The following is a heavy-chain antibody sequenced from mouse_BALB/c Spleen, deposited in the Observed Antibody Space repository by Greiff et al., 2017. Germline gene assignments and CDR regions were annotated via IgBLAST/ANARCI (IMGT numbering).Heavy chain of an antibody. D-gene: IGHD2-1*01. J-gene: IGHJ2*01. Sequence: VQLQQPGAELVKPGASVKLSCKASGYTFTSYWMHWVKQRPGQGLEWIGEIDPSDSYTNYNQKFKGKATLTVDKSSSTAYMQLSSLTSEDSAVYYCARKGIYYGNYVLFDYWGQGTTLTVSS. CDR1: GYTFTSYW. CDR2: IDPSDSYT. CDR3: ARKGIYYGNYVLFDY. V-gene: IGHV1-69*02.